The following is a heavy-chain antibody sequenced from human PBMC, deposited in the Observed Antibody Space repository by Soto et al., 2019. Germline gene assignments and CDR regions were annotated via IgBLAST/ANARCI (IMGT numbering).Heavy chain of an antibody. D-gene: IGHD3-22*01. Sequence: SETLSLTCAVYGGSFSGYYWSWIRQPPGKGLEWIGEINHSGSTNYNPSLKSRVTISVDTSKNQFSLKLSSVTAADTAVYYCARVQHYDSSGYYPYYFDYWGQGTLVTVSS. CDR1: GGSFSGYY. CDR3: ARVQHYDSSGYYPYYFDY. V-gene: IGHV4-34*01. CDR2: INHSGST. J-gene: IGHJ4*02.